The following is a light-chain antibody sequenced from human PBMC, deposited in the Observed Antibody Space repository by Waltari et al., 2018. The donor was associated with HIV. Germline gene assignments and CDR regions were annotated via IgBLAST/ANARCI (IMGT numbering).Light chain of an antibody. Sequence: QSALTQPRSVSGSPGQSVTFSCTGTSSDVGGYNYVSWYQQHPGKAPKLIIYDVSKRPSGVPDRFSGSKSGNTASLTISGLQAEDEADYYCCSYAGSYRGVFGGGTKLTVL. CDR2: DVS. CDR3: CSYAGSYRGV. CDR1: SSDVGGYNY. V-gene: IGLV2-11*01. J-gene: IGLJ2*01.